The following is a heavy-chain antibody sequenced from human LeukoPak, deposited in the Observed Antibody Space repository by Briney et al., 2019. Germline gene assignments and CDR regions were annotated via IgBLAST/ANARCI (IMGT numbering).Heavy chain of an antibody. Sequence: ASVKVSCKASGYSFTTYGITWVRQAPGQGFEWMGWININKGKTNYAQKLQGRVTMTTDTSTSTAYMELRSLRSDDTAVYYCARRGIAARDDIWGQGTMVTVSS. V-gene: IGHV1-18*01. CDR2: ININKGKT. CDR1: GYSFTTYG. J-gene: IGHJ3*02. D-gene: IGHD6-6*01. CDR3: ARRGIAARDDI.